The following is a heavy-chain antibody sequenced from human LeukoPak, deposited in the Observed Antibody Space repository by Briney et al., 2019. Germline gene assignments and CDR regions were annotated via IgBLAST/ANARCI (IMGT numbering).Heavy chain of an antibody. D-gene: IGHD2-21*02. Sequence: GGSQRLSCAASGFTVSTNYMSWVRQTPGKGLEWVSYISSSGSTIYYADSVKGRFTISRDNAKNSLYLQMNSLRAEDTAVYYCARAYCGGDCYYYYYYGMDVWGQGTTVTVSS. CDR1: GFTVSTNY. CDR2: ISSSGSTI. CDR3: ARAYCGGDCYYYYYYGMDV. V-gene: IGHV3-11*01. J-gene: IGHJ6*02.